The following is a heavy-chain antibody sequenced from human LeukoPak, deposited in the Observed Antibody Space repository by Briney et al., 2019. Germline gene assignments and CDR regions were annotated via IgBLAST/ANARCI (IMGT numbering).Heavy chain of an antibody. CDR2: IKSKTDGGTT. CDR1: GFTFSNAW. Sequence: GGSLRLSCAASGFTFSNAWMNWVRQAPGKGLEWVGRIKSKTDGGTTDYAAPVKGRFTISRDDSKNTLYLQMNSLKTEDTAVYYCTTLYYDSSVYSLDYWGQGTLVTVSS. J-gene: IGHJ4*02. V-gene: IGHV3-15*07. CDR3: TTLYYDSSVYSLDY. D-gene: IGHD3-22*01.